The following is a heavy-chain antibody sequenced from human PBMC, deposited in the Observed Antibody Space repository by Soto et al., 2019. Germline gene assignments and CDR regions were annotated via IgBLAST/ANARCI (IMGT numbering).Heavy chain of an antibody. V-gene: IGHV4-31*03. CDR3: ARDSQRLEWTNGMDV. J-gene: IGHJ6*02. CDR2: IYYSGST. D-gene: IGHD3-3*01. Sequence: SETLSLTCTVSGGSISSGGYSLTWIRQHPGKGLEWIGYIYYSGSTYYNPSLKSRVTISVDTSKNRFSLKLSSVTAADTAVYYCARDSQRLEWTNGMDVWGQGTTVTVSS. CDR1: GGSISSGGYS.